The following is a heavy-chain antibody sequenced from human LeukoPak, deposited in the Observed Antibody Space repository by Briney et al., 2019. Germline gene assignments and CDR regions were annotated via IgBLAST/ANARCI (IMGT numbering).Heavy chain of an antibody. CDR2: IHYSGST. CDR3: ARDSGQYYYYMDV. Sequence: SETLSLTCTVSGGSINSYYWSWIRQPPGRGLEWIGSIHYSGSTSYNPSLRSRVAISVDKSKNQFFLKLSSVTAADTAVYYCARDSGQYYYYMDVWGKGTTVTVSS. CDR1: GGSINSYY. J-gene: IGHJ6*03. V-gene: IGHV4-59*12.